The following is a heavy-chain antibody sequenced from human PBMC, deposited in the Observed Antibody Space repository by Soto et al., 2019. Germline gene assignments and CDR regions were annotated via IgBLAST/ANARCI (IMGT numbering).Heavy chain of an antibody. J-gene: IGHJ6*02. Sequence: LSLSCAASRFTFSTYWMTWVRQAPGKGLEWVANINKDGGEKYYMDSVRGRFTISRDNAKNSLYLQMTSLRVEDTAVYYCSGGHALDVWGQGTTVTVSS. V-gene: IGHV3-7*01. CDR3: SGGHALDV. CDR2: INKDGGEK. CDR1: RFTFSTYW.